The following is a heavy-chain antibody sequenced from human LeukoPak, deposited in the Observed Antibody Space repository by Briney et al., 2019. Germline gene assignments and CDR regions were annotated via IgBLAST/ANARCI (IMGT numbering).Heavy chain of an antibody. CDR2: VNVDGST. J-gene: IGHJ2*01. Sequence: GGSLRLSCAASGFTFSSYWMHWVRQAPGKGLVWVSRVNVDGSTYYADSVKGRFTVSRDNAENTLYLQVNSLGDEDTAVYYCARGAKGYWYFDLWGRGTLVTVSS. CDR3: ARGAKGYWYFDL. CDR1: GFTFSSYW. V-gene: IGHV3-74*01.